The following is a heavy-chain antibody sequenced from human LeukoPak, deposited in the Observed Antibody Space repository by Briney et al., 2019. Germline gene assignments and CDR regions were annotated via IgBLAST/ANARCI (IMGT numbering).Heavy chain of an antibody. Sequence: PGGSLRLSCAASGFTFSSYGMLWVRQAPGKGLEWVAVIWYDGSNKYYADSVKGRFTISRDNSKNTLYLQMNSLRAEDTAVYYCARGRYYYGSGRSSAGFDPWGQGTLVTVSS. J-gene: IGHJ5*02. D-gene: IGHD3-10*01. CDR1: GFTFSSYG. CDR2: IWYDGSNK. V-gene: IGHV3-33*01. CDR3: ARGRYYYGSGRSSAGFDP.